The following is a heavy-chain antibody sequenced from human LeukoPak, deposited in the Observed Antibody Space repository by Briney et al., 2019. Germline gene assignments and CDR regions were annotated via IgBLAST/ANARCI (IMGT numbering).Heavy chain of an antibody. CDR1: GGSLSGFY. Sequence: SETLSLTCAVYGGSLSGFYWSWIRQSPGKGLEWSGEINQSGSTNYNPSLKSRVTISVDTSKDQFSMKLSSVTAADTAVYYCARGSELMVYALYYYYYMDVWGKGTTVTVSS. CDR3: ARGSELMVYALYYYYYMDV. CDR2: INQSGST. J-gene: IGHJ6*03. D-gene: IGHD2-8*01. V-gene: IGHV4-34*01.